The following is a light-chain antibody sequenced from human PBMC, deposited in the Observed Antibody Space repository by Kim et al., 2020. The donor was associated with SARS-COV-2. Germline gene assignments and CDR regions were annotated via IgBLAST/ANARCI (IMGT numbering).Light chain of an antibody. Sequence: PGQSITIPCTGTSSDVGGYNYVSWYQQHPGKAPKLMIYDVSNRPSGVSNRFSGSKSGNTASLTISGLQAEDEADYYCSSYTSSARVFGGGTQLTVL. V-gene: IGLV2-14*03. J-gene: IGLJ2*01. CDR1: SSDVGGYNY. CDR2: DVS. CDR3: SSYTSSARV.